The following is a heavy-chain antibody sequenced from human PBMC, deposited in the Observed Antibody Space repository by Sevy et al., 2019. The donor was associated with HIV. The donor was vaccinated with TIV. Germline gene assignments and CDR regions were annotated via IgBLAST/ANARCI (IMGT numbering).Heavy chain of an antibody. D-gene: IGHD5-12*01. CDR2: ISYDGSNK. CDR3: AREGRGYQGFSSAYNWFDP. Sequence: GGSLRLSCAASGFTFSSYAMHWVRQAPGKGLEWVAVISYDGSNKYYADSVKGRFTISRDNSKNTLYLQMNSLRAEDTAVYYCAREGRGYQGFSSAYNWFDPWAKGPRSPSPQ. J-gene: IGHJ5*01. V-gene: IGHV3-30-3*01. CDR1: GFTFSSYA.